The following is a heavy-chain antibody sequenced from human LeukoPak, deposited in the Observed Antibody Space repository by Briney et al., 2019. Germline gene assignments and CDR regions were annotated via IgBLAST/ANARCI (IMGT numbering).Heavy chain of an antibody. CDR1: GYPISSVYY. D-gene: IGHD3-3*01. J-gene: IGHJ3*02. CDR3: ARVRADFWSGYFFDAFDI. V-gene: IGHV4-38-2*02. Sequence: SETLSLTCSVSGYPISSVYYWGWIRRPPGKGLEWIGSINHGGSTDYNPSLKSRVIMSIDTSKNHFSLKLISVTAADTAVYYCARVRADFWSGYFFDAFDIWGQGTMVAVSS. CDR2: INHGGST.